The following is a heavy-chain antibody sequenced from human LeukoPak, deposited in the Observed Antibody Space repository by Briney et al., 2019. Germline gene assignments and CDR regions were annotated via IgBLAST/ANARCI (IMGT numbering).Heavy chain of an antibody. CDR1: GGSISSYY. CDR3: TKDDGYNWNSCFDY. CDR2: VSGSGGST. V-gene: IGHV3-23*01. D-gene: IGHD1-1*01. J-gene: IGHJ4*02. Sequence: ETLSLTCTVSGGSISSYYWSWVRQAPGKGLEWVSVVSGSGGSTYYADSVKGRFTISRDNSKNTLYLQMNSLRAEDTAVYYCTKDDGYNWNSCFDYWGQGTLVTVSS.